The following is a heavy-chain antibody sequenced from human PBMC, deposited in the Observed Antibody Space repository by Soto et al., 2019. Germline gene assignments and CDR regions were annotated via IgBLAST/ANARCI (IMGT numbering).Heavy chain of an antibody. CDR1: GGSISSSSYY. V-gene: IGHV4-39*02. J-gene: IGHJ6*02. CDR2: IYYSGST. D-gene: IGHD3-22*01. Sequence: SETLSLTCTVSGGSISSSSYYWGWIRQPPGKGLEWIGSIYYSGSTYYNPSLKSRVTISVDTSKNQFSLKLSSVTAADTAVYYCAGERVDSSGYSDYYYYGMDVWGQGTTVTVSS. CDR3: AGERVDSSGYSDYYYYGMDV.